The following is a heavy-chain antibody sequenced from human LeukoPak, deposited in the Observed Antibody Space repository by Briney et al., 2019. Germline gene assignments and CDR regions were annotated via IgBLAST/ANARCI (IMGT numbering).Heavy chain of an antibody. D-gene: IGHD3-16*01. CDR2: MSLSTSGK. Sequence: GGSLRLSCAASGFTFSDHYMDWVRQAPGKGLEWVSSMSLSTSGKTYADSVKGRFTVSTDKAKNTLYLQMDSLRAEDTAMYYCAKALTRWAFDMWGQGTMVTVSS. CDR1: GFTFSDHY. J-gene: IGHJ3*02. V-gene: IGHV3-69-1*01. CDR3: AKALTRWAFDM.